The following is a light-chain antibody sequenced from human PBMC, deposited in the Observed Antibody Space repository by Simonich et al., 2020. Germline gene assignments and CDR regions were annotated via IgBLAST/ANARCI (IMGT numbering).Light chain of an antibody. Sequence: DIQMTHSPSSLSASVGDKVTIPCRASQGNSNYLAWFQQKPGKAPKSLSYAASSLQIGVPSKFSGSGSGTDFTLTISSLQTEDFATYYCQQYNSYPITFGQGTRLEIK. V-gene: IGKV1-16*02. CDR2: AAS. CDR3: QQYNSYPIT. CDR1: QGNSNY. J-gene: IGKJ5*01.